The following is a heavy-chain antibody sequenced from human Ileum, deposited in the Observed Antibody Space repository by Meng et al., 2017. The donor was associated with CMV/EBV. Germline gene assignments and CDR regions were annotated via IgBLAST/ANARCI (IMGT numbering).Heavy chain of an antibody. D-gene: IGHD3-22*01. CDR1: AGPTSRSRW. V-gene: IGHV4-4*02. J-gene: IGHJ4*02. Sequence: AGPTSRSRWSTWSRQPPGRGLPWIGEVYRGGNAMYNPSLQSRLTISVDDSTNQVSLRLRSVTAADTAMYYCTTGSAYSPPGQFHQWGQGTLVTVSS. CDR3: TTGSAYSPPGQFHQ. CDR2: VYRGGNA.